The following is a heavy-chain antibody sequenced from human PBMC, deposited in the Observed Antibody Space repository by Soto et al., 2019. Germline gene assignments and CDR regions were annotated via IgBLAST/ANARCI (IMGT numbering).Heavy chain of an antibody. Sequence: ASVKVSCKASGYTFTNYYMHWVRQAPGQGLEWMGWVNPNTGGTKFAQKFQGRVTMTRGTSITTAYMELSRLRSDDTATYYCARQLAYCGGDCSTDPIDYWGQGTLVTVS. CDR2: VNPNTGGT. V-gene: IGHV1-2*02. D-gene: IGHD2-21*02. CDR1: GYTFTNYY. CDR3: ARQLAYCGGDCSTDPIDY. J-gene: IGHJ4*02.